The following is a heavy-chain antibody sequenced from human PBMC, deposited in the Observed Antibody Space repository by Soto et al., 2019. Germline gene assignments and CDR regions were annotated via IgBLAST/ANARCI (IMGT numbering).Heavy chain of an antibody. Sequence: ASVTVSFKASGYTFTSYAMHGVRQAPGQRLEWMGIINPSGGSTSYAQKFQGRVTMTRDTSTSTVYMELSSLRSEDTAVYYCARGRNSGYDDYYYYYGMDVWGQGTTVTVSS. D-gene: IGHD5-12*01. CDR3: ARGRNSGYDDYYYYYGMDV. J-gene: IGHJ6*02. CDR1: GYTFTSYA. CDR2: INPSGGST. V-gene: IGHV1-46*01.